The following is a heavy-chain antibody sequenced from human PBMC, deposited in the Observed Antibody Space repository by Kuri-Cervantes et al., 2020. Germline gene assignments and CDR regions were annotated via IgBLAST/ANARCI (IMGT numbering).Heavy chain of an antibody. CDR1: GFSFSSHG. CDR2: IRSDESAR. J-gene: IGHJ6*03. D-gene: IGHD3-3*01. V-gene: IGHV3-30*02. CDR3: AKSVLRLLYYMDV. Sequence: LSLTCAASGFSFSSHGMHWVRQAPGKGLEWVAFIRSDESARYYADSVKGRFTTSRDNSKNTVDLQINSARVEDTAVYYCAKSVLRLLYYMDVWGKGTTVTVSS.